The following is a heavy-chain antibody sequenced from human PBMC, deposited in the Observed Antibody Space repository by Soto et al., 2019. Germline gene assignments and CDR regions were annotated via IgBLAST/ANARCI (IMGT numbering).Heavy chain of an antibody. Sequence: VASVKVSCKASGYTFTSCGISWVRQAPGQGLEWMGWFSAYNGNTNYAQKLQGRVTMTTDTSTSTAYMELRSLRSDDTAVYCCARDPAVDYCSGGSCYRFQHWGQGTLVTVSS. CDR2: FSAYNGNT. V-gene: IGHV1-18*01. CDR3: ARDPAVDYCSGGSCYRFQH. D-gene: IGHD2-15*01. J-gene: IGHJ1*01. CDR1: GYTFTSCG.